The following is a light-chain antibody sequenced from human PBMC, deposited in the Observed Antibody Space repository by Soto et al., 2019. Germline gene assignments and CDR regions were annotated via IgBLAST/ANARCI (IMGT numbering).Light chain of an antibody. J-gene: IGLJ1*01. CDR3: SSYTCSSTYV. CDR2: DVS. V-gene: IGLV2-14*03. Sequence: QSVLTQPASVSGSPGQSITISCTGTSTDIGRYNYVSWYQQHPGKAPKLMIYDVSNRPSGVSNRFSGSKSGNTASLTISGLQAEDEADYYCSSYTCSSTYVFGTGTKVTV. CDR1: STDIGRYNY.